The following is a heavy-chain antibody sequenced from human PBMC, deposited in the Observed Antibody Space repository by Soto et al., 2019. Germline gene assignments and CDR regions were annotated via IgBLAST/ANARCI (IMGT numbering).Heavy chain of an antibody. CDR2: IYYSGST. CDR3: ARGITYGDYDHFDY. CDR1: GGSISSGGYY. Sequence: PSETLSLTCTVSGGSISSGGYYWSWIRQHPGKGLEWIGYIYYSGSTYYNPSLKSRVTISVDTSKNQFSLKLSSVTAADTAVYYCARGITYGDYDHFDYWGQGTLVTVSS. V-gene: IGHV4-31*03. D-gene: IGHD4-17*01. J-gene: IGHJ4*02.